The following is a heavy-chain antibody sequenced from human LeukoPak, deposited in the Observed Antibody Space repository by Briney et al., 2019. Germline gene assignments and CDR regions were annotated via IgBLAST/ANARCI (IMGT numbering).Heavy chain of an antibody. CDR3: ARDSWGFDY. D-gene: IGHD6-13*01. CDR2: ISYDGSNE. Sequence: PGGSLRLSCAASGFTFSTYAMQRVRQAPGKGLEWVAVISYDGSNEYYEDSVKGRFSISRDSSKDSLYVQMNSLRVEDTAVYYCARDSWGFDYWGQGTLVTVSS. J-gene: IGHJ4*02. V-gene: IGHV3-30-3*01. CDR1: GFTFSTYA.